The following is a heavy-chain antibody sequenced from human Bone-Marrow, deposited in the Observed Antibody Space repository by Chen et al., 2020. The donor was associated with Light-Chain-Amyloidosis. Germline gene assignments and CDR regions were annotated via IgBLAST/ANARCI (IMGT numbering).Heavy chain of an antibody. CDR2: IFRGDIT. D-gene: IGHD2-21*01. CDR3: ARGPSEVEWGVVKSAFAFDF. J-gene: IGHJ3*01. V-gene: IGHV4-39*07. CDR1: GASIISSEYY. Sequence: QLQLQESGPGLVEPSQTLSLTCTVSGASIISSEYYWGWMRQDPGKGLEWIGSIFRGDITYYTSSLKSRVTLSVDTSNNHISLRLRSVTAGDTAIYYCARGPSEVEWGVVKSAFAFDFWGQGTMVTVSS.